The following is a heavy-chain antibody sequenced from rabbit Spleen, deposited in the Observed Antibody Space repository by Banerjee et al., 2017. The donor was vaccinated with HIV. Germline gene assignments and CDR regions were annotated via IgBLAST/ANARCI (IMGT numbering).Heavy chain of an antibody. V-gene: IGHV1S45*01. J-gene: IGHJ4*01. CDR3: ARDLVGVIGWNFYL. Sequence: QEQLEESGGDLVKPEGSLTLTCTASGFSFSYSYWICWVRQAPGKGLEWIACIYVGSGGGTKYASWAKGRFTISKTSSTTVTLRMTSLKVADRATYFCARDLVGVIGWNFYLWGPGTLVTVS. D-gene: IGHD1-1*01. CDR2: IYVGSGGGT. CDR1: GFSFSYSYW.